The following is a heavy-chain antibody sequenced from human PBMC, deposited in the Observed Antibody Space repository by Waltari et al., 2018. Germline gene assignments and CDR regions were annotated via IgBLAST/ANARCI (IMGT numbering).Heavy chain of an antibody. CDR1: GGSISGFY. V-gene: IGHV4-59*01. J-gene: IGHJ5*02. CDR2: IYSTAST. CDR3: ARGGGGDWEWFDP. D-gene: IGHD2-21*02. Sequence: QVQLQESGPSLLKPSETLSPICTVSGGSISGFYWSWVRQPPGTGLDWIGYIYSTASTNFNPSLKSRVAMSVDASKNKFSLKLGSGSAADTAFYYCARGGGGDWEWFDPGGKGTLVTVSS.